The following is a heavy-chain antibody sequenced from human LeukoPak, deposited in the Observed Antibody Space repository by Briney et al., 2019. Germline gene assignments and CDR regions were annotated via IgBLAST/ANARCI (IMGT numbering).Heavy chain of an antibody. CDR1: GSTLSNYA. D-gene: IGHD6-19*01. CDR3: ASRIAVAGNFDY. Sequence: GGSLRLSCAASGSTLSNYAISWVRQAPGKGLEWVSAISADGGDTYHTDSVKGRFTISRDNSKNTLFLQMNSLRGEDTAVYYCASRIAVAGNFDYWGQGTLVTVSS. CDR2: ISADGGDT. J-gene: IGHJ4*02. V-gene: IGHV3-23*01.